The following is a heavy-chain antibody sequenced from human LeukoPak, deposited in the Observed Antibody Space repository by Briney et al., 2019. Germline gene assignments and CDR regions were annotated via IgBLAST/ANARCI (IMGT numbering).Heavy chain of an antibody. V-gene: IGHV3-7*01. D-gene: IGHD6-19*01. CDR2: IKRDGRDK. J-gene: IGHJ4*02. CDR3: EKVGVSGWRGCMDY. Sequence: GGSLRLSCAASGFTFSMHLMSWVRQAPGKGLEWVANIKRDGRDKNYVDSVKGRFSISRDNSRNSLHLQMNSLRDEDTGEYYCEKVGVSGWRGCMDYWGQGTLVTVSS. CDR1: GFTFSMHL.